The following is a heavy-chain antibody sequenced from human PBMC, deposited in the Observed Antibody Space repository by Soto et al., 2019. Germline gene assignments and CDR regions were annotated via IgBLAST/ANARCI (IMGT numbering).Heavy chain of an antibody. CDR1: GGTFSSYA. CDR3: ARSRNFGYCSGGSCPEGGYYYYGMDV. Sequence: SVKVSCKASGGTFSSYAISWVRQAPGQGLGWMGGIIPIFGTANYAQKFQGRVTITADESTSTAYMELSSLRSEDTAVYYCARSRNFGYCSGGSCPEGGYYYYGMDVWGQGTTVTVSS. D-gene: IGHD2-15*01. CDR2: IIPIFGTA. V-gene: IGHV1-69*13. J-gene: IGHJ6*02.